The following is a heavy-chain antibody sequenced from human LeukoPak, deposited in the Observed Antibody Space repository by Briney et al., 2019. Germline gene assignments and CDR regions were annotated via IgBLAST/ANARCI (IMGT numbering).Heavy chain of an antibody. CDR1: GFTFSSYE. Sequence: GGSLRLSCAASGFTFSSYEMNWVRQAPGKGLEWVSYISSSGSTIYYADSVKGRFTISRDNAKNSLYLQMNSLRAEDTAVYYCARAGVVVVPAIDYWGQGTLVTVSS. CDR3: ARAGVVVVPAIDY. V-gene: IGHV3-48*03. CDR2: ISSSGSTI. J-gene: IGHJ4*02. D-gene: IGHD2-2*01.